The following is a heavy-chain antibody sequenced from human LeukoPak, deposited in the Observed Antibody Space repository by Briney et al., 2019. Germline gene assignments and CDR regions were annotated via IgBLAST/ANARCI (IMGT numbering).Heavy chain of an antibody. J-gene: IGHJ4*02. CDR1: GGSVISGSYY. D-gene: IGHD3-22*01. Sequence: PSETLSLTCIVSGGSVISGSYYWSWIRQPPGKGLEWIGYVYYSGSTNYNPSLKSRVTISVDTSKNQFSLKLSSVTAAGTAVYYCARDGNFDSSGYTYFFDYWGQGTLVTVSS. CDR2: VYYSGST. CDR3: ARDGNFDSSGYTYFFDY. V-gene: IGHV4-61*01.